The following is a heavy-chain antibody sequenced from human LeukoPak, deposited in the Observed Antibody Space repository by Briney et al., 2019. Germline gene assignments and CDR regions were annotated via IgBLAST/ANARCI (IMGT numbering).Heavy chain of an antibody. CDR2: MNPNSGNT. J-gene: IGHJ4*02. D-gene: IGHD3-10*01. CDR3: ARGVVRGVPRY. V-gene: IGHV1-8*02. CDR1: GYTFTGYY. Sequence: ASVKVSCKASGYTFTGYYMHWVRQAPGQGLEWMGWMNPNSGNTGYAQKFQGRVTMTRNTSISTAYMELSSLRSEDTAVYYCARGVVRGVPRYWGQGTLVTVSS.